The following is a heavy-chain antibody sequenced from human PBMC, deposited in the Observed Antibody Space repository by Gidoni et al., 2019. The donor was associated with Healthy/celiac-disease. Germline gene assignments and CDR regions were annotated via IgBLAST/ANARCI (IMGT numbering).Heavy chain of an antibody. J-gene: IGHJ4*02. CDR3: ARDLAKTYYDSSGYDGHYFDY. V-gene: IGHV3-7*01. CDR1: GFTFSSYW. CDR2: IKQDGSEN. D-gene: IGHD3-22*01. Sequence: EVQLVESGGGLVQPGGSLRLSCAASGFTFSSYWMSWVRQAPGKGLEWVANIKQDGSENYYGDSVKGRFTSSRDNAKNSRYLQMNSLRAEDTAVYYCARDLAKTYYDSSGYDGHYFDYWGQGTLVTVSS.